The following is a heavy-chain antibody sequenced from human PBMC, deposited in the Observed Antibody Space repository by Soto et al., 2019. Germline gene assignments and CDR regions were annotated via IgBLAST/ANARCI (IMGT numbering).Heavy chain of an antibody. CDR2: ISGGGGST. CDR3: AKDGRRWDLPADY. V-gene: IGHV3-23*01. J-gene: IGHJ4*02. D-gene: IGHD1-26*01. CDR1: GFTFSSYA. Sequence: EVQLLESGVGLVQPGGSLRLSCAASGFTFSSYAMSWVRQAPGKGLEWVSAISGGGGSTYYADSVKGRFTISRDNSKNTLYLQMNSLRAEDTAVYYCAKDGRRWDLPADYWGQGALVTVSS.